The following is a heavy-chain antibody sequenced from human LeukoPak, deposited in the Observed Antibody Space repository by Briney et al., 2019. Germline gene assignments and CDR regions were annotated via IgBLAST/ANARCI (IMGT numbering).Heavy chain of an antibody. CDR1: GDSGSYFY. D-gene: IGHD3-22*01. J-gene: IGHJ4*02. V-gene: IGHV4-4*07. CDR3: ALLGSSALDY. CDR2: IYRSGTT. Sequence: SETLSLTCTVSGDSGSYFYNWIRQPAGKGLEWIGRIYRSGTTYYNPSLKSRVAMSVDTSKNQFSLKLRSVTAADTGLYSCALLGSSALDYWGQGALVTVSS.